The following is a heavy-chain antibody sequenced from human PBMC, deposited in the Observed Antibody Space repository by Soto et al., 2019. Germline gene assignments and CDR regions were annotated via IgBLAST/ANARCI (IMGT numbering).Heavy chain of an antibody. Sequence: QITLKESGPTLVKPTQTLTLTCTFSGFSLSTSGVGVGWIRQPPGKALEWLALIYWDDDKRYSPSLKSRLTNTKDTSQNQVVLTMTTMDPVDTATYYCAHRHGAVMGYAFDIWGQGTMVTVSS. CDR2: IYWDDDK. D-gene: IGHD6-19*01. J-gene: IGHJ3*02. V-gene: IGHV2-5*02. CDR1: GFSLSTSGVG. CDR3: AHRHGAVMGYAFDI.